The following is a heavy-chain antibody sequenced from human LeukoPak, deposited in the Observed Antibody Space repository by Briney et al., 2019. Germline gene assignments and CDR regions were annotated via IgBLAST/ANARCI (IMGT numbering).Heavy chain of an antibody. CDR3: ARLRYDILTGCFDY. Sequence: SQTLSLTCTVSGGSISSGGYYWGWIRQPPGKGLEWIGSVSNSGSKHYNPSLKSRVTVFVDTSKNQFSLRLSSVTAADTAVYYCARLRYDILTGCFDYWGQGTLVTVSS. D-gene: IGHD3-9*01. V-gene: IGHV4-39*01. J-gene: IGHJ4*02. CDR2: VSNSGSK. CDR1: GGSISSGGYY.